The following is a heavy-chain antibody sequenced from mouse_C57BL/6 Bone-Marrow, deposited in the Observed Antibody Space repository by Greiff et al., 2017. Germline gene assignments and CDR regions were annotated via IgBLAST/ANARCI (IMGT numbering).Heavy chain of an antibody. CDR2: INPSSGYT. CDR1: GYTFTSYT. J-gene: IGHJ3*01. V-gene: IGHV1-4*01. Sequence: VKLMESGAELARPGASVTMSCKASGYTFTSYTMHWVKPRPGKGLEWIGYINPSSGYTKSNQKFKDKATLTADKSSSTAYMQLSRLTSEDSAVYYCARSVIWEFAYWGQGTLVTVSA. CDR3: ARSVIWEFAY. D-gene: IGHD4-1*01.